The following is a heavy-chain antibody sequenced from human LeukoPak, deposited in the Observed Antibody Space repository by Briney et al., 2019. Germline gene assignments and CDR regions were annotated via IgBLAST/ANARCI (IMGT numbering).Heavy chain of an antibody. D-gene: IGHD3-10*01. V-gene: IGHV4-59*12. CDR2: IYYSGST. Sequence: SETLSLTCTVSGGSISSYYWSWIRQPPGKGLEWIGYIYYSGSTNYNPSLKSRVTISVDTSKNQFSLKLSSVTAADTAVYYCARSQTYYYGSGSPTFDYWGQGTLVTVSS. CDR1: GGSISSYY. CDR3: ARSQTYYYGSGSPTFDY. J-gene: IGHJ4*02.